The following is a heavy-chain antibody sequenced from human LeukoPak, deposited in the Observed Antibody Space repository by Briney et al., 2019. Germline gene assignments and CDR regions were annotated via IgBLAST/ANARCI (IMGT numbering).Heavy chain of an antibody. CDR3: AKVPNYYDTTTYYG. D-gene: IGHD3-22*01. CDR1: GFTLRSYD. J-gene: IGHJ4*02. CDR2: TSGSGANT. V-gene: IGHV3-23*01. Sequence: GGSLRLSCAASGFTLRSYDMSWVRQAPGKGLEWVAATSGSGANTYYADSVKGRFTISRDNSQNTLYLQMDSLRAEDTAVYYCAKVPNYYDTTTYYGWGQGTLVAVSS.